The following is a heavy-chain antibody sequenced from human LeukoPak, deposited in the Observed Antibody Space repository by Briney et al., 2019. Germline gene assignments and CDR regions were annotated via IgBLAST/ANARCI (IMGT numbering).Heavy chain of an antibody. V-gene: IGHV4-39*07. CDR3: ARDGLHWNYKPNWFDP. J-gene: IGHJ5*02. Sequence: PSETLSLTCTVSGGSISSSSYYWGWIRQPPGKGLEWIGSIYYSGSTYYNPSLKSRVTISVDTSKNQFSLKLSSVTAADTAVYYCARDGLHWNYKPNWFDPWGQGTLVTVSS. CDR2: IYYSGST. CDR1: GGSISSSSYY. D-gene: IGHD1-7*01.